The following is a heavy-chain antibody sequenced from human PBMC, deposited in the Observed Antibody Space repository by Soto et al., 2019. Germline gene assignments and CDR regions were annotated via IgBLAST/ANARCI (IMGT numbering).Heavy chain of an antibody. J-gene: IGHJ4*02. CDR3: TRGRYFDDGDYWVANLAFDY. CDR1: GFTFNNYV. CDR2: ISRSGSSSS. D-gene: IGHD3-22*01. V-gene: IGHV3-23*01. Sequence: EVQLLESGGGLLQPGGSLRLSCAASGFTFNNYVMNWVRQAPGKGLEWVSSISRSGSSSSYYSDSFKGRFTISSDNSKNTLSLKMNNLRADDTAVYFCTRGRYFDDGDYWVANLAFDYWGQGTLVTVSS.